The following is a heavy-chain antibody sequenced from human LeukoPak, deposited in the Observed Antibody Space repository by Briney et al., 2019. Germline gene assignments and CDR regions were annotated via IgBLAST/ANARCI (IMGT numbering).Heavy chain of an antibody. J-gene: IGHJ3*02. CDR3: AEGRIDAFDI. D-gene: IGHD1-26*01. CDR1: GYTFTGYY. V-gene: IGHV1-2*02. CDR2: INPDSGGT. Sequence: ASVKVSCKASGYTFTGYYMHWVRQAPGHGLEWMGWINPDSGGTNYAQKFQGRVTMTRDTSINTAYMELSRLRSDDTAVYYCAEGRIDAFDIWGQGTMVTVSS.